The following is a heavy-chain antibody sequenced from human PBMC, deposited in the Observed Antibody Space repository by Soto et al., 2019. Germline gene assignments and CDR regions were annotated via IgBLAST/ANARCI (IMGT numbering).Heavy chain of an antibody. CDR1: GDTFNNFD. J-gene: IGHJ6*03. V-gene: IGHV1-18*01. CDR3: ARFNYTASGDSYSYYMDV. D-gene: IGHD2-2*02. CDR2: ISAHSGST. Sequence: QVQLVQSGPEVKKPGASVKVSCKASGDTFNNFDISWVRQAPGQGLEWMGWISAHSGSTNFAQKFQGRVTLTTDTSVTTAYMELRSLRSDDTGVYFCARFNYTASGDSYSYYMDVWGSGTTVTVSS.